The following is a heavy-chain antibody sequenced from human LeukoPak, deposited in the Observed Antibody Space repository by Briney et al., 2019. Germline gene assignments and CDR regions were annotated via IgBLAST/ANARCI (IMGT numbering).Heavy chain of an antibody. CDR2: TSAYNGNT. V-gene: IGHV1-18*01. J-gene: IGHJ4*02. D-gene: IGHD3-9*01. Sequence: ASAKVSCKASGYTFTSYGISWVRQAPGQGLEWMGWTSAYNGNTNYAQKLQGRVTMTTDTSTSTAYMELRSLRSDDTAVYYCARGHYDILTGYPYYFDYWGQGTLVTVSS. CDR1: GYTFTSYG. CDR3: ARGHYDILTGYPYYFDY.